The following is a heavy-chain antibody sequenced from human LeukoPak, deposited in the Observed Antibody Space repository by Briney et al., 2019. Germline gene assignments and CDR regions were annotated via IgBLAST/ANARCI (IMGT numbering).Heavy chain of an antibody. V-gene: IGHV3-11*03. CDR3: SLGSTFDV. D-gene: IGHD3-10*01. CDR2: ISRSSSYT. Sequence: GGSLRLSCVASGVTFSDYYMNWIRQAPGEGLQWLSCISRSSSYTNYADSVKGRFTISRDNAKNSLYLQMNSLRAEDTAVYYCSLGSTFDVWGQGTMVTVSS. J-gene: IGHJ3*01. CDR1: GVTFSDYY.